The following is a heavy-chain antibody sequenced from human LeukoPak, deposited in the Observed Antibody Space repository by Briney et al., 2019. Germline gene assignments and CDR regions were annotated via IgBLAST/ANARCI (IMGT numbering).Heavy chain of an antibody. CDR1: GDSVSSNSAA. V-gene: IGHV6-1*01. D-gene: IGHD6-13*01. J-gene: IGHJ4*02. Sequence: SQTLSLTCAISGDSVSSNSAAWNWIRQSPSRGLEWLGRTYYRSKWYNDYAVSVKSRIIINPDTSRNQISLQLNSVTPEDTAVYYCARGGAGSSWTLDYWGQGTLVTVSS. CDR3: ARGGAGSSWTLDY. CDR2: TYYRSKWYN.